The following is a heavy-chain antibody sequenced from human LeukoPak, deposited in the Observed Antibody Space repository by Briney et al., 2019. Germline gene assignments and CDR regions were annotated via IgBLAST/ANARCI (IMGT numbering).Heavy chain of an antibody. V-gene: IGHV1-8*03. CDR1: GYTFTSYD. J-gene: IGHJ1*01. Sequence: ASVKVSCKASGYTFTSYDINWVRQTTGQGLEWMGWMNPNSGNTGYAQKFQGRVTITRNTSISTAYMELSSLRSEDTAVYYCARALPETGTTHFQHWGQGTLVTVSS. CDR2: MNPNSGNT. CDR3: ARALPETGTTHFQH. D-gene: IGHD1-7*01.